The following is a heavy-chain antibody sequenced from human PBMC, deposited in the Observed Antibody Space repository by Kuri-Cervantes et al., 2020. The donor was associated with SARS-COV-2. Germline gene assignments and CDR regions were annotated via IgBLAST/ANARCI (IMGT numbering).Heavy chain of an antibody. D-gene: IGHD6-13*01. CDR3: AREARHSSSWYQWAYYFDY. V-gene: IGHV3-21*01. CDR1: GFTFSSYD. CDR2: ISSSSSYI. J-gene: IGHJ4*02. Sequence: ETLSLTCAASGFTFSSYDMHWVRQAPGKGLEWVSSISSSSSYIYYADSVKGRFTISRDNSKNTLYLQMNSLRAEDTAVYYCAREARHSSSWYQWAYYFDYWGQGTLVTVSS.